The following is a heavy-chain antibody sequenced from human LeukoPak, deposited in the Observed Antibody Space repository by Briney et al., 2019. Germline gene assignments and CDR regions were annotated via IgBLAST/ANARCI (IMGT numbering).Heavy chain of an antibody. D-gene: IGHD3-10*01. CDR2: IYSGGST. CDR3: ARDMGFGDLMGY. V-gene: IGHV3-53*01. J-gene: IGHJ4*02. Sequence: PGGSLRLSCAASGFSVSSIYMSWVRQAPGKGLEWVSVIYSGGSTYYADSVRGRFTISRDNSKNTLYLQMNSLRVEDTAVYYCARDMGFGDLMGYWGQGTLVTASS. CDR1: GFSVSSIY.